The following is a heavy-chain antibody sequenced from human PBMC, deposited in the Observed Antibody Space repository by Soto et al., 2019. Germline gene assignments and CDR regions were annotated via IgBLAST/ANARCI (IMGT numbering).Heavy chain of an antibody. CDR1: GYTFTSYH. D-gene: IGHD1-1*01. J-gene: IGHJ6*04. V-gene: IGHV1-46*01. CDR2: INPSGGSP. Sequence: QVQVVQSGAEVKKPGASVRVSCKASGYTFTSYHMHWVRQAPGQGLEWMGIINPSGGSPNYAQKFRGRATMTRATSRRTVYWGGGALRSEDTAVFYGARGGGVPERDPRHFVMAVWGKGTTVTVPS. CDR3: ARGGGVPERDPRHFVMAV.